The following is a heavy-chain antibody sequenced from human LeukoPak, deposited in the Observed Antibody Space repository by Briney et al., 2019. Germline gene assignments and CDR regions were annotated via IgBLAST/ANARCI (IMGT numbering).Heavy chain of an antibody. CDR2: ISSTSSHT. J-gene: IGHJ4*02. V-gene: IGHV3-21*01. CDR3: ATLKGSSWSDY. D-gene: IGHD6-13*01. Sequence: GGSLRLSCAASGFTFSSYWMHWVRQAPGKGLEWVSSISSTSSHTYYADSVKGRFAISRDNAKNSLYLEMNSLRAEDTAVYYCATLKGSSWSDYWGQGTLVTVSS. CDR1: GFTFSSYW.